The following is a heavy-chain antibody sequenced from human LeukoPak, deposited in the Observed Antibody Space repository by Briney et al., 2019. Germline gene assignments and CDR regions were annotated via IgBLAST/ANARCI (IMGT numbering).Heavy chain of an antibody. CDR2: IWYDGSNK. CDR1: GFTFSSYG. J-gene: IGHJ4*02. V-gene: IGHV3-33*06. D-gene: IGHD3-22*01. CDR3: AKGPYDSSGYYPYYFDY. Sequence: GGSLRLSCAASGFTFSSYGMHWVRQAPGKGLEWVAVIWYDGSNKYYADSVKGRFTISRDNSKNTLYLQMNSLRAEDTAVYYCAKGPYDSSGYYPYYFDYWGQGTLVTVSS.